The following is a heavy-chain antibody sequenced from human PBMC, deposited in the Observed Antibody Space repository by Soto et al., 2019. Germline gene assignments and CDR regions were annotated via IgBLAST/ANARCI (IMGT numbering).Heavy chain of an antibody. CDR2: ISSSSSYI. CDR3: AGSKQWPPLYYGMDV. J-gene: IGHJ6*02. CDR1: GFTFSSYS. Sequence: EVQLVESGGGLVKPGGSLRLSCAASGFTFSSYSMNWVRQAPGKGLEWVSSISSSSSYIYYGDSVKGRFTISRDNAKNSLYLQMHSLRAEDTAVYYCAGSKQWPPLYYGMDVWGQGTTVTVSS. D-gene: IGHD6-19*01. V-gene: IGHV3-21*01.